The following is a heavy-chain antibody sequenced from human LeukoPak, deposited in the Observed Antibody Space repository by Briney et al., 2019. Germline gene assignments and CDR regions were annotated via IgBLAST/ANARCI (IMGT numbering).Heavy chain of an antibody. CDR3: AKGPSLVVAAFYFDY. D-gene: IGHD2-15*01. J-gene: IGHJ4*02. CDR1: GFTFSSYA. CDR2: ISGSGGST. Sequence: GGSLRPSCAASGFTFSSYAMSWVRQAPGKGLEWVSAISGSGGSTYYADSVKGRFTISRDNSKNTLYLQMNSLRAEDTAVYYCAKGPSLVVAAFYFDYWGQGTLVTVSS. V-gene: IGHV3-23*01.